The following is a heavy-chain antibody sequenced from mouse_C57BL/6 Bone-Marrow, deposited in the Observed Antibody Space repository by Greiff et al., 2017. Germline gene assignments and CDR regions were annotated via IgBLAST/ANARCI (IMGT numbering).Heavy chain of an antibody. Sequence: QVQLQQSGPGLVQPSQSLSITCTVSGFSLTSYGVHWVRQSPGKGLEWLGVIWSGGSTDYNAAFISRRSISKDNSKSQVFFKMNSLQADDTAIYYCARNVGTGDYFDYWGQGTTLTVSS. CDR3: ARNVGTGDYFDY. CDR2: IWSGGST. V-gene: IGHV2-2*01. D-gene: IGHD3-3*01. CDR1: GFSLTSYG. J-gene: IGHJ2*01.